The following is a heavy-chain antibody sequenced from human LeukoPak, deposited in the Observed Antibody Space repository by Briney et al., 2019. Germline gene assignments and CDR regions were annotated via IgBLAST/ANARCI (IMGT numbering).Heavy chain of an antibody. Sequence: PSETLSLTCAVYGGSFSGYYWSWIRQPPGKGLEWIGEMNHSGSTNYNPSLKSRVTISVDTSKNQFSLKLSSVTAADTAVYYCARGSPITIRYFVWLLKYYFDYWGQGTLVTVSS. CDR2: MNHSGST. D-gene: IGHD3-9*01. CDR3: ARGSPITIRYFVWLLKYYFDY. J-gene: IGHJ4*02. V-gene: IGHV4-34*01. CDR1: GGSFSGYY.